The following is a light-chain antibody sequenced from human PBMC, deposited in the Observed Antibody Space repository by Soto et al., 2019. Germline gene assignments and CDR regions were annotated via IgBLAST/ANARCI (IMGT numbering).Light chain of an antibody. V-gene: IGKV1-39*01. J-gene: IGKJ1*01. CDR1: QSISTF. CDR3: QQSYSSTWT. CDR2: ATS. Sequence: DIQMTQSPSSLSASVGERVTITCRPSQSISTFLNWYQQKPGTAPKLLMHATSILQSGVPSRFSGSGSGTEFTLTISSLQPEDFATYYCQQSYSSTWTFGQGTKVEIK.